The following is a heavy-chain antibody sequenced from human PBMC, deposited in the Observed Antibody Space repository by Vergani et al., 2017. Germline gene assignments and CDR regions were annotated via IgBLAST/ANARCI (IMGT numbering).Heavy chain of an antibody. V-gene: IGHV4-39*01. CDR3: ARHRAYYGMDV. CDR2: IYYSGST. J-gene: IGHJ6*02. Sequence: QLQLHESGPGLVKPSETLSLTCTVSGGSISSSSYYWGWIRQPPGKGLEWIGSIYYSGSTYYNPSLKSRVTISVDTSKNQFSLKLSSVTAADTAVYYCARHRAYYGMDVWGRGTTVTVSS. CDR1: GGSISSSSYY. D-gene: IGHD3-10*01.